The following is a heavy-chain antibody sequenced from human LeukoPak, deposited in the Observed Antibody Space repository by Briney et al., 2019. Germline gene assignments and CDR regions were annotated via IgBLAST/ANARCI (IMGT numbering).Heavy chain of an antibody. Sequence: SETLSLTCTVSGGPISGYHWSWIRQPPGRDLEWLGYIYYSGTTNYNPSLKGRVTISVDTSKNQFSLTLRSVTAADTAVYYCARDRSVAVGGEGHYFYSMDVWGQGTTVTVSS. CDR1: GGPISGYH. J-gene: IGHJ6*02. D-gene: IGHD6-19*01. CDR2: IYYSGTT. V-gene: IGHV4-59*01. CDR3: ARDRSVAVGGEGHYFYSMDV.